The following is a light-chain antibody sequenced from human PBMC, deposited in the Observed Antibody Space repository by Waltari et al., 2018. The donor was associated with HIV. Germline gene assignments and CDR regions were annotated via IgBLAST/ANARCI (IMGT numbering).Light chain of an antibody. Sequence: QSVLTQPPSASGTPGQRVTIACSGSNSNIGSNTVNWYKQVPGTAPKLLIYNNYWRPSGAPDRSSGSKSGSSASLAISGLQSEDDGDYYCAAWDGSLLGVLFGGGTKLTVL. CDR1: NSNIGSNT. J-gene: IGLJ2*01. CDR3: AAWDGSLLGVL. CDR2: NNY. V-gene: IGLV1-44*01.